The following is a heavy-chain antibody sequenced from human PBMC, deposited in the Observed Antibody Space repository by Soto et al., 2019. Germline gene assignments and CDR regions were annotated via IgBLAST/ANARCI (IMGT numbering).Heavy chain of an antibody. CDR2: IDPSDSYT. Sequence: PGESLKISCKGSGYSFTSYWISWVRQMPGKGLEWMGRIDPSDSYTNYSPSFQGHVTISADKSISTAYLQWSSLKASDTAMYYCARLPLGFVVVPAAIEARYGMDVWGQGTTVTVSS. V-gene: IGHV5-10-1*01. D-gene: IGHD2-2*02. CDR1: GYSFTSYW. J-gene: IGHJ6*02. CDR3: ARLPLGFVVVPAAIEARYGMDV.